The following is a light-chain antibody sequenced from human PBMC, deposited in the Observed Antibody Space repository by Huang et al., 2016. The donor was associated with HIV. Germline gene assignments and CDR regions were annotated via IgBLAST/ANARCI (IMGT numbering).Light chain of an antibody. V-gene: IGKV3-15*01. Sequence: EIVMTQSPDTLSVSPGERATLSCRASQSVRDKLAWYQQKPGQAPRLLLQGTSTRATGVPARFSGSGSGKEFTLTITSLQSEDSGVYYCQQYESWPPLTFGGGTKVEIK. J-gene: IGKJ4*01. CDR2: GTS. CDR1: QSVRDK. CDR3: QQYESWPPLT.